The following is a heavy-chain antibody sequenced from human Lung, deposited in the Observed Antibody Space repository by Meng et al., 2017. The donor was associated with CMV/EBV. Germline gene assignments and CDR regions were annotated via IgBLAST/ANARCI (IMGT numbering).Heavy chain of an antibody. CDR1: GGVINVYY. Sequence: SETLSLXCAVSGGVINVYYWSWIRQPPGKGLEWVGSISYDGTTSYNPSLNSRVTISLDTSKSQFSLKLTAVTAADTALYFCAGLLPSGKYVHHWLDPWGQGTLVTVSS. V-gene: IGHV4-59*12. J-gene: IGHJ5*01. CDR2: ISYDGTT. D-gene: IGHD3-10*02. CDR3: AGLLPSGKYVHHWLDP.